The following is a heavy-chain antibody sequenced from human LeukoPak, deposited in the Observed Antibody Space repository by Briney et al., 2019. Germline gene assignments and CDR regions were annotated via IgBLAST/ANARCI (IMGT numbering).Heavy chain of an antibody. J-gene: IGHJ4*02. D-gene: IGHD1-26*01. CDR1: GXTFSNSW. CDR3: ARERSHAPGDY. Sequence: PGGSLRLSCAASGXTFSNSWMTWVRQAPGKGLEWVDNIKQDGSEKYYVGSVKGRFTISRHNVKNSLYLQMNSLRAEDTAVYYCARERSHAPGDYWGQGTLVTVSS. V-gene: IGHV3-7*05. CDR2: IKQDGSEK.